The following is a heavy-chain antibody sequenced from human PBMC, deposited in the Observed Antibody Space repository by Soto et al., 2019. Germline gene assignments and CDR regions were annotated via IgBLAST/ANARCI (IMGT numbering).Heavy chain of an antibody. CDR2: IYTSGST. V-gene: IGHV4-39*01. J-gene: IGHJ6*02. CDR1: GVSISSGPYY. Sequence: SETLSLTCTVSGVSISSGPYYWGWIRQPPGKGLAWIGNIYTSGSTYYNPSLKSRVTISVDTSKHQFSLKLRSVTAADTAVYYCARTAPIDHQLGGYYYYSPDVWGRGTTVTVSS. D-gene: IGHD3-22*01. CDR3: ARTAPIDHQLGGYYYYSPDV.